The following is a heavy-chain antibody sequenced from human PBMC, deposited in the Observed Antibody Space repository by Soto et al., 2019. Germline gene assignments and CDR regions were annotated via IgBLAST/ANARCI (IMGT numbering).Heavy chain of an antibody. J-gene: IGHJ4*02. CDR1: GGTFSSYA. D-gene: IGHD5-12*01. V-gene: IGHV1-69*13. Sequence: GASVKVSCKASGGTFSSYAISWVRQAPGQGLEWMGGIIPIFGTANYAQKFQGRVTITADESTSTAYMELSSLRSEDTAVYYCASGAVKDGYNRTPFDYWGQGTLVTVSS. CDR2: IIPIFGTA. CDR3: ASGAVKDGYNRTPFDY.